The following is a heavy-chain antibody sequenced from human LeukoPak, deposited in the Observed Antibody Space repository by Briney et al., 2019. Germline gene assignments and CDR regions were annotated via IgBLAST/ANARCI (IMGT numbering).Heavy chain of an antibody. CDR2: IYTSGST. Sequence: SETLSLTCTVSGGSISSYYWSWIQQPAGKGLEWIGRIYTSGSTDYNPSLKSRVTMSVDTSKNQFSLKLSSVTAADTAVYYCARGSGGLQGRYYYYYMDVWGKGTTVTVSS. D-gene: IGHD5-24*01. J-gene: IGHJ6*03. V-gene: IGHV4-4*07. CDR3: ARGSGGLQGRYYYYYMDV. CDR1: GGSISSYY.